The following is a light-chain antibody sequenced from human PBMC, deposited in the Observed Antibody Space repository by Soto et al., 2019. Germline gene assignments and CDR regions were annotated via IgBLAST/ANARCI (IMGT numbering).Light chain of an antibody. J-gene: IGLJ2*01. CDR1: TGAVTSSNY. Sequence: QTVVTQEPSLTVSPGGTVTLTCAVYTGAVTSSNYPNWFQQKPGQAPRALIYSTNHKYSWTPARFSGSLLGGKAALTLSGVQPEDEADYYCLIYYGGQLGVFGGGTKLTVL. CDR3: LIYYGGQLGV. CDR2: STN. V-gene: IGLV7-43*01.